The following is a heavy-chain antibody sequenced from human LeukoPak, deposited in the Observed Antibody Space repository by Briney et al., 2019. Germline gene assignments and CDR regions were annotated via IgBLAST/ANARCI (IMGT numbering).Heavy chain of an antibody. V-gene: IGHV4-39*07. Sequence: SETLSLTCTVSGSSINSSIYYWGWIPQPPGKGLEWIGSIYYSGSTYYNPSLKSRVTISVDTSKNQFSLKLSSVTAADTVVYYCARSRGMIGYWGQGTLVTVSS. D-gene: IGHD3-16*02. J-gene: IGHJ4*02. CDR3: ARSRGMIGY. CDR2: IYYSGST. CDR1: GSSINSSIYY.